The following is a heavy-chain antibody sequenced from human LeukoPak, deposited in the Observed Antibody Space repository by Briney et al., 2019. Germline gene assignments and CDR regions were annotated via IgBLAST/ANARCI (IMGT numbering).Heavy chain of an antibody. Sequence: PSETLSLTCAISGDSVSSNSAAWNWIRQSPSRGLEWLGRTYYRSKWYNDYAESVKSRITINPDTSKNQFSLQLNSVTPEDTAVYYCASMGHCSGASCPGGAFDIWGQGTLVTVSS. J-gene: IGHJ3*02. CDR2: TYYRSKWYN. D-gene: IGHD2-15*01. CDR1: GDSVSSNSAA. V-gene: IGHV6-1*01. CDR3: ASMGHCSGASCPGGAFDI.